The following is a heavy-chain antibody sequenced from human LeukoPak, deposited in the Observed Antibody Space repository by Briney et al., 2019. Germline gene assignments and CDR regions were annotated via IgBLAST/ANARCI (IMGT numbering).Heavy chain of an antibody. D-gene: IGHD3-22*01. J-gene: IGHJ6*03. V-gene: IGHV4-61*08. Sequence: SETLSLTCTVSGGSISSGDFYWTWIRQPPGKGLEWIGYIYYSGSTNYNPSLKSRVTISVDTSKNQFSLKLSSVTAADTAVYYCARAQNYYDSSGYSYYYYYYMDVWGKGTTVTVSS. CDR1: GGSISSGDFY. CDR3: ARAQNYYDSSGYSYYYYYYMDV. CDR2: IYYSGST.